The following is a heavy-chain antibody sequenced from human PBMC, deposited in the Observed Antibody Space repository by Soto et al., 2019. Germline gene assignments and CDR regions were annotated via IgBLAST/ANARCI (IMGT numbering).Heavy chain of an antibody. CDR3: ARHGSN. CDR2: IYYSGIT. Sequence: SETLSLPCTVSGVSISNSSYYWGWIRRPPGKGLEWIGTIYYSGITYYNPSRKSRVTISVDTSKNQFSLKLTSVTAADTAVYYCARHGSNWGQGTLVTVSS. CDR1: GVSISNSSYY. V-gene: IGHV4-39*01. J-gene: IGHJ4*02.